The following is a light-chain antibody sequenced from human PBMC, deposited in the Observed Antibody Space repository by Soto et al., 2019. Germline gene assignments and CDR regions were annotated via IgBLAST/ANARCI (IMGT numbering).Light chain of an antibody. V-gene: IGLV2-14*01. CDR3: SSYTSASTLLYL. J-gene: IGLJ1*01. CDR2: GVT. CDR1: SSDVGGYNY. Sequence: SVLTQPASVSGSPGQSITISCTGTSSDVGGYNYVSWYQQHPGIAPKLLIYGVTNRPSEVSTRFSGSKSGNTASLTISGLQAEDEADYHCSSYTSASTLLYLFGTGTKLTVL.